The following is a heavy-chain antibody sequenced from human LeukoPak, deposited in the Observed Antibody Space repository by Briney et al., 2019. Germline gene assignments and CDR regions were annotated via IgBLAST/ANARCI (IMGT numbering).Heavy chain of an antibody. CDR2: ISSSSSYI. CDR3: ARRLSTQTYYDFWSGCSYAFDI. V-gene: IGHV3-21*01. D-gene: IGHD3-3*01. J-gene: IGHJ3*02. Sequence: PGGSLRLSCAASGFTFSSYSMNWVRQAPGKGLEWVSSISSSSSYIYYADSVKGRFTISRDNAKNSLYLQMNSLRAEDTAVYYCARRLSTQTYYDFWSGCSYAFDIWGQGTMVTVSS. CDR1: GFTFSSYS.